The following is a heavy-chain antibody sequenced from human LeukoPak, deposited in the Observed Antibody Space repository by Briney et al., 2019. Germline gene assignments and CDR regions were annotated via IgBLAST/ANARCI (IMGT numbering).Heavy chain of an antibody. CDR3: ARDQVGRMVGERY. D-gene: IGHD1-26*01. CDR2: ISYDGSNK. J-gene: IGHJ4*02. Sequence: GRSLRLSCAASGFTFSSSAMHWVRQAPGKGLEWEAVISYDGSNKYYADSVKGRFTISRDNSKNTLYLQMNSLRAEDTAVYYCARDQVGRMVGERYWGQGTLVTVSS. CDR1: GFTFSSSA. V-gene: IGHV3-30-3*01.